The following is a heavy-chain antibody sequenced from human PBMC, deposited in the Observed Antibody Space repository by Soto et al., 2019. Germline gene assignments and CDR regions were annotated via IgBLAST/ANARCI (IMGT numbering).Heavy chain of an antibody. V-gene: IGHV4-4*02. CDR1: GGSISSSNW. CDR3: ARDSSTWPKYYFDY. J-gene: IGHJ4*02. D-gene: IGHD6-13*01. CDR2: IYHSGST. Sequence: SETLSLTCAVSGGSISSSNWWSWVRQPPGKGLEWIGEIYHSGSTNYNPSLKSRVTISVDKSKNQFSLKLSSVTAADTAVYYCARDSSTWPKYYFDYWGQGTLVTVS.